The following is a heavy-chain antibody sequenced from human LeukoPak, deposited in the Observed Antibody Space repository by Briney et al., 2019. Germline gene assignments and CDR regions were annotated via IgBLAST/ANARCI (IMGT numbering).Heavy chain of an antibody. J-gene: IGHJ3*02. D-gene: IGHD6-6*01. Sequence: SETLSLTCTVSGGSISSYYWSWIRQPPGKGPEWIGYIYYSGSTNYNPSLKSRVTISVDTSKNQFSLKLSSVTAADTAVYYCARHEYSSTRGAFDIWGQGTMVTVSS. CDR2: IYYSGST. CDR3: ARHEYSSTRGAFDI. CDR1: GGSISSYY. V-gene: IGHV4-59*08.